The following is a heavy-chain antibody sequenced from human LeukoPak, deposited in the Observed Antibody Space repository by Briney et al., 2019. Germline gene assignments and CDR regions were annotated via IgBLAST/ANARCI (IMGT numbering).Heavy chain of an antibody. CDR3: ARGATVTTYHYYYTDV. Sequence: ASVKASCKASGYTFTGYYMHWVRQAPGQGLEWMGWINPNSGGTNYAQKFQGRVTMTRDTSISTAYMELSRLRSDDTAVYYCARGATVTTYHYYYTDVWGKGTTVTVSS. CDR1: GYTFTGYY. V-gene: IGHV1-2*02. D-gene: IGHD4-11*01. J-gene: IGHJ6*03. CDR2: INPNSGGT.